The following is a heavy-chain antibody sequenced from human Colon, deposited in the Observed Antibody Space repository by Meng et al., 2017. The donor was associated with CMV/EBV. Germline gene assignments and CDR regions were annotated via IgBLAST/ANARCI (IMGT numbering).Heavy chain of an antibody. Sequence: QVQGVQSGPEMKKPGASLKASCKTSGYTFTNHGITWGRQAPGQRLEWLGWISAYNGNRKYAEKLQGRITMTTDASTNTAYMELGSLTSDDTAIYYCAGEDGILTGYSLDYWGQGTLVTVSS. V-gene: IGHV1-18*01. J-gene: IGHJ4*02. CDR1: GYTFTNHG. D-gene: IGHD3-9*01. CDR3: AGEDGILTGYSLDY. CDR2: ISAYNGNR.